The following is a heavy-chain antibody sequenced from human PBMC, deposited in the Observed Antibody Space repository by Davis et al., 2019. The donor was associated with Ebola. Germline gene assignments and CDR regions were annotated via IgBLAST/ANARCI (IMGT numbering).Heavy chain of an antibody. J-gene: IGHJ5*02. CDR1: GYTFTSYY. CDR3: AREWGFLEWLPRNWFDP. D-gene: IGHD3-3*01. CDR2: INPSGGST. Sequence: ASVKVSCKASGYTFTSYYMHWVRQAPGQGLEWMGIINPSGGSTSYAQKFQGRVTMTRETSISTAYMELSRLRSDDTAVYYCAREWGFLEWLPRNWFDPWGQGTLVTVSS. V-gene: IGHV1-46*01.